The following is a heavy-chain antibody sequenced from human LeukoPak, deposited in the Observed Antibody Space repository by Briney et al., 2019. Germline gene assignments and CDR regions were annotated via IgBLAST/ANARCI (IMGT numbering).Heavy chain of an antibody. CDR2: IYSRGNT. J-gene: IGHJ4*02. Sequence: SETLSLTCSVSGASINSHSWTWIRQSPGMGLEWIGYIYSRGNTNYNPSLKSRVTISVDTSKNQLSLNLTSVTADDTAVYYCARDIGLSSSWSSDGRTRGNPTFDYWGQGTLVTVSS. CDR3: ARDIGLSSSWSSDGRTRGNPTFDY. CDR1: GASINSHS. D-gene: IGHD6-13*01. V-gene: IGHV4-59*11.